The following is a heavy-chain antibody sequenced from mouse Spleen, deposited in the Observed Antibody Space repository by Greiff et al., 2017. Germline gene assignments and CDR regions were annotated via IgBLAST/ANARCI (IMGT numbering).Heavy chain of an antibody. V-gene: IGHV14-2*01. J-gene: IGHJ4*01. CDR2: IDPEDGET. CDR3: ATRSFTTVVATGDAMDY. CDR1: GFNIKDYY. D-gene: IGHD1-1*01. Sequence: VQLQQSGAELVKPGASVKLSCTASGFNIKDYYMHWVKQRTEQGLEWIGRIDPEDGETKYAPKFQGKATITADTSSNTAYLQLSSLTSEDTAVYYCATRSFTTVVATGDAMDYWGQGTSVTVSS.